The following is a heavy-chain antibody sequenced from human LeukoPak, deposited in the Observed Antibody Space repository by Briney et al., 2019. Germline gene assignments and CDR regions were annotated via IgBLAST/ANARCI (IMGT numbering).Heavy chain of an antibody. J-gene: IGHJ4*02. CDR2: IQSNGGSE. D-gene: IGHD3-10*01. CDR1: GFTFSTYG. CDR3: ARDPAGF. V-gene: IGHV3-30*02. Sequence: GGPLRLSCVASGFTFSTYGMHWVRQAPGKGLEWVAFIQSNGGSEFYVDSVKGRFTISRDNSKNTMYLQMSSLRVEDTAVYYCARDPAGFWGQGTLVTVSS.